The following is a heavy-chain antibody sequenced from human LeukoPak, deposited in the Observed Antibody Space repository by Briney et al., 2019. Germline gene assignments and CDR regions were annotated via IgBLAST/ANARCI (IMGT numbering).Heavy chain of an antibody. V-gene: IGHV3-64*01. D-gene: IGHD6-19*01. Sequence: GGSLRLSCAASGFTFSSYAMHWVRQAPGKGLQYVSAITGNGGTTYYANSVKDRFTISRDNSKNTLYLQMGSLRADDMAVYYCARVHSLTSGWATGYFDYWGQGTLVTVSS. J-gene: IGHJ4*02. CDR3: ARVHSLTSGWATGYFDY. CDR2: ITGNGGTT. CDR1: GFTFSSYA.